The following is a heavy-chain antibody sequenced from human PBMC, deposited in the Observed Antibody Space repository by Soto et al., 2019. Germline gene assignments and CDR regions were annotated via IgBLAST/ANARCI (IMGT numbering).Heavy chain of an antibody. CDR3: HINHFAYGMDV. CDR1: GGSISSGGYY. V-gene: IGHV4-31*03. Sequence: QVQLQESGPGLVKPSQTLSLTCTVSGGSISSGGYYWSWIRQHPGKGLEWIGYIYYSGSTYYNPSLKSRVTISVDMSKNQFSLKLSSVTAADTAVYYCHINHFAYGMDVWGQGTTVTVSS. CDR2: IYYSGST. D-gene: IGHD2-21*01. J-gene: IGHJ6*02.